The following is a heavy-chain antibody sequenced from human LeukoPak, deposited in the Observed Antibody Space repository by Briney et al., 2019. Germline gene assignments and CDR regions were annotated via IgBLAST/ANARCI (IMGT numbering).Heavy chain of an antibody. CDR1: GFTFSSYW. CDR3: TRDHGLDV. J-gene: IGHJ6*02. Sequence: GGSLRLSCAASGFTFSSYWMSWVRQAPAKGLMWVSQINSDGSATSCADRVKGRCTISRDNAKNMLYLEMNSLRVEDTAVYFCTRDHGLDVWGQGTTVTVSS. V-gene: IGHV3-74*01. CDR2: INSDGSAT.